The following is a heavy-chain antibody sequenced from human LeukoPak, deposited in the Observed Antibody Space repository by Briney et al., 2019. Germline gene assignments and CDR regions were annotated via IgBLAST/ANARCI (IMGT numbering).Heavy chain of an antibody. D-gene: IGHD3-10*01. CDR3: ARGSNYYGSGSYET. CDR2: IYHSGNT. CDR1: GGSITSGAYS. J-gene: IGHJ5*02. Sequence: PSQTLSLTCAVSGGSITSGAYSWNWIRQPSGKGLEWIGYIYHSGNTYYNPSLKSRVTISVDRSKHQFSLKVNSVTAADTAVYYCARGSNYYGSGSYETWGQGTLVTVSS. V-gene: IGHV4-30-2*01.